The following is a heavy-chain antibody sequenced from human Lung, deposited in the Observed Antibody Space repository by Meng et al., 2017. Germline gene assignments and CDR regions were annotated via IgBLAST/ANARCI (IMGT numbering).Heavy chain of an antibody. CDR2: INHRGRT. V-gene: IGHV4-34*01. Sequence: QVQLQQWDAGELKPSETLSLTCAVYVGSFSGYQWNWIRQSPGKGLEWIGDINHRGRTNYNPSLKSRVTISVDTSKNQFSLKLSSVTAADTAVYYCARDQGGAGGYWGQGTLVTVSS. CDR3: ARDQGGAGGY. D-gene: IGHD2-15*01. J-gene: IGHJ4*02. CDR1: VGSFSGYQ.